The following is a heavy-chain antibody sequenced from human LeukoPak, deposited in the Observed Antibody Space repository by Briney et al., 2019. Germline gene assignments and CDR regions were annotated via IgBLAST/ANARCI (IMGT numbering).Heavy chain of an antibody. Sequence: LRLSCAASGFTLISSAMSWVRQAPGKGLEWIGRIYTSGSTNYNPSLKSRVTISVDTSKNQFSLKLSSVTAADTAVYYCARYDFWSGHFDYWGQGTLVTVSS. CDR1: GFTLISSA. CDR2: IYTSGST. D-gene: IGHD3-3*01. J-gene: IGHJ4*02. CDR3: ARYDFWSGHFDY. V-gene: IGHV4-4*08.